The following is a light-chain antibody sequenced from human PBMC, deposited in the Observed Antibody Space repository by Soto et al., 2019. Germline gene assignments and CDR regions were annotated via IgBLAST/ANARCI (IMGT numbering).Light chain of an antibody. V-gene: IGLV2-14*01. Sequence: QSALTQPASVSGPPGQSITISCTGTSSDVGGYNYVSWYQQHPGKAPKLMIYDVSNRPSGVSNRFSGSKSGNTAPLTISGLQAEDEADYYCSSYTSSSTGVFGTGTKVTVL. J-gene: IGLJ1*01. CDR2: DVS. CDR1: SSDVGGYNY. CDR3: SSYTSSSTGV.